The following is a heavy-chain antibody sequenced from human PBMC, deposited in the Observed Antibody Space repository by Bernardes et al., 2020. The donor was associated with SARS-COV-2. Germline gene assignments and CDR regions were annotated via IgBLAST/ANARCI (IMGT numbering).Heavy chain of an antibody. CDR2: ITYEGSKI. CDR1: GLIFNNDA. Sequence: GGSLRLYCSGVGLIFNNDAMQWVRQAPGKGLEWAAYITYEGSKINCADTVKGRITVSRDSAKNMVYLQMTSLRSEDTAVYYCAKARSLFMLYYDDAFDFWGQGTMVIVSS. D-gene: IGHD2-8*01. CDR3: AKARSLFMLYYDDAFDF. V-gene: IGHV3-30*02. J-gene: IGHJ3*01.